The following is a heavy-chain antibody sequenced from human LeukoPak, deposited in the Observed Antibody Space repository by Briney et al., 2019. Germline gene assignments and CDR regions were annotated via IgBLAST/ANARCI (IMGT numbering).Heavy chain of an antibody. CDR1: GFTFSSYA. D-gene: IGHD5-12*01. J-gene: IGHJ6*02. CDR2: ISGSGGST. Sequence: PGGSLRLSCAASGFTFSSYAMSWVRQAPGKGLEWVSAISGSGGSTYYADSVKGRFTISRDNSKNTLYLQMPSLRAEDTAVYYCANDQTPTVAYYYCFGLAVWGQGPTVTVSS. V-gene: IGHV3-23*01. CDR3: ANDQTPTVAYYYCFGLAV.